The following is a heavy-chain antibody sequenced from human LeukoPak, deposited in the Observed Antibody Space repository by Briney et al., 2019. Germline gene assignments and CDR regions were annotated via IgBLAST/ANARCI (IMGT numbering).Heavy chain of an antibody. CDR1: GYTFTGYY. CDR3: VRGAIVGPTGDWINY. V-gene: IGHV1-2*02. D-gene: IGHD1-26*01. CDR2: INPNSGAT. J-gene: IGHJ4*02. Sequence: ASVKVSCKASGYTFTGYYMHWVRQAPGQGLEWVGWINPNSGATNYAQKFLCRVTVTRDTSISQAYMELSRLRSDDTAVYYCVRGAIVGPTGDWINYWGQGTLVTVSS.